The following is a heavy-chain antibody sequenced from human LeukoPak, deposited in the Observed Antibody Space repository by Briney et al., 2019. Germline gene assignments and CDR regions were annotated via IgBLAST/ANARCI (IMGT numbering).Heavy chain of an antibody. Sequence: GGSLRPSCAASGFGFDSFEMHWVRQAPGKGLEWISFTSSSGSIIYYADSVKGRVTISRDNAKNSLFLQMHSLRAEDTAVYYCARGYTYAHDYWGQGTLVTVSS. J-gene: IGHJ4*02. CDR3: ARGYTYAHDY. V-gene: IGHV3-48*03. D-gene: IGHD5-18*01. CDR2: TSSSGSII. CDR1: GFGFDSFE.